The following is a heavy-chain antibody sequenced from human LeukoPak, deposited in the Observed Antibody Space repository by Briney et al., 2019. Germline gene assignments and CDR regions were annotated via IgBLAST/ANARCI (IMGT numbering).Heavy chain of an antibody. J-gene: IGHJ4*02. Sequence: PGGSLRLSCVASGFDFADQAMHWVRQAPGKGLEWVSGISWNSNEIIYADSVRGRFTISRDNAKKSLFLQMNSLRPEDTALYYCAKDILDETGLLDYWGQGTLVTVSS. CDR3: AKDILDETGLLDY. D-gene: IGHD1-1*01. CDR2: ISWNSNEI. CDR1: GFDFADQA. V-gene: IGHV3-9*01.